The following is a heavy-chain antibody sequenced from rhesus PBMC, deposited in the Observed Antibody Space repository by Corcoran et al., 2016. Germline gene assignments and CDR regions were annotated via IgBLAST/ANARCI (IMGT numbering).Heavy chain of an antibody. CDR3: ARDIGLIDY. D-gene: IGHD1-1-1*01. J-gene: IGHJ4*01. CDR2: IFGDSAHT. Sequence: QVQLQESDPGLVRPSETLSLTCAVSGGSISGPHYWNWVRQSPGKGLGWIRNIFGDSAHTFYVPSLKSRVTISKDTSNNQFSLKLTSVTAADTAVYFCARDIGLIDYWGQGVLVTVSS. CDR1: GGSISGPHY. V-gene: IGHV4S9*01.